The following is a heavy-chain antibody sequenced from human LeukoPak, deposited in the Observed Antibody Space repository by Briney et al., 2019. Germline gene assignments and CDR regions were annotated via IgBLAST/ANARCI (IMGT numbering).Heavy chain of an antibody. CDR1: GGTFSSYA. D-gene: IGHD2-2*02. Sequence: SVKVSCKASGGTFSSYAISWVRQAPGQGLEWMGGIIPIFGTVNYAQKFQGRVTITADESTSTAYMELSSLRSEDTAVYYCARLEGIVVVPAAIRGGWFDPWGQGTLVTVSS. V-gene: IGHV1-69*13. J-gene: IGHJ5*02. CDR3: ARLEGIVVVPAAIRGGWFDP. CDR2: IIPIFGTV.